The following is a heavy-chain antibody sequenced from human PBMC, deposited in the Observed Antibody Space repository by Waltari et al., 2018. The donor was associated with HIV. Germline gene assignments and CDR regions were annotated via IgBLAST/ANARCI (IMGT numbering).Heavy chain of an antibody. CDR3: AKDKGGVTYIFDY. Sequence: QVQLVASGGGVVQPGRPLSLSCAASGFSCSTNGMHWVRQAPGKGLEWVAFRSYDAGNKYFVDSVKGRFILSRDHSKNILSLQMNSLRTEDTAVYYCAKDKGGVTYIFDYWGQGTLVTVSS. V-gene: IGHV3-30*18. J-gene: IGHJ4*02. CDR2: RSYDAGNK. D-gene: IGHD1-26*01. CDR1: GFSCSTNG.